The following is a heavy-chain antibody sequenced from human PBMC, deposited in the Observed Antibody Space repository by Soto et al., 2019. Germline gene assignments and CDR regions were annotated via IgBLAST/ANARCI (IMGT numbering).Heavy chain of an antibody. J-gene: IGHJ4*02. V-gene: IGHV3-33*01. CDR3: ASLTGY. D-gene: IGHD1-1*01. CDR2: IWYDGSNK. CDR1: GFTFSSYG. Sequence: QVQLVESGGGVVQPGRSLRLSCAASGFTFSSYGMHWVRQAPGKGLEWVAVIWYDGSNKYYADSVKGRFTISRDNSNNTLYLQMNCLRAEETAVYYCASLTGYWGQGTLVTVSS.